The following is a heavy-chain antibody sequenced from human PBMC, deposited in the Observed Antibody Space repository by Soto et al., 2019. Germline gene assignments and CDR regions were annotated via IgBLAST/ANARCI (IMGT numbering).Heavy chain of an antibody. CDR1: GFTFSSHG. D-gene: IGHD3-22*01. J-gene: IGHJ3*02. CDR2: IWYDGSNK. V-gene: IGHV3-33*01. Sequence: QVQLVESGGGVVQPGRSLRLSCSASGFTFSSHGMHWARQAPGKGLERVAVIWYDGSNKYYADSVKGRFTISRDNYKNTLYLQMNSLRAEDTAVYYCARAYYYDSGAYQNAFDIWGQGTMVTVSS. CDR3: ARAYYYDSGAYQNAFDI.